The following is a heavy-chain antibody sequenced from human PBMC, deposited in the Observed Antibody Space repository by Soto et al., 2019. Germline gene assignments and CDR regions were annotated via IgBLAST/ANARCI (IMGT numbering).Heavy chain of an antibody. CDR1: GGTFSSYA. D-gene: IGHD3-3*01. CDR3: ARAGRLISDFWSGYDTSYYYYGMDV. J-gene: IGHJ6*02. Sequence: ASVKVSCKASGGTFSSYAISWVRQAPGQGLEWMGGIIPILGTANYAQKFQGRVTITADESTSTAYMELSSLRSEDTAVYSCARAGRLISDFWSGYDTSYYYYGMDVWGQGTTVTVSS. V-gene: IGHV1-69*13. CDR2: IIPILGTA.